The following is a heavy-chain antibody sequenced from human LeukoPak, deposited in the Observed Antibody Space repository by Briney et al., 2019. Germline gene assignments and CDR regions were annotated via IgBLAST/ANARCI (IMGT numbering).Heavy chain of an antibody. Sequence: GGSLRLSCAASGFTVSSNYMSWVRQAPGKGLEWVSVIYSGGSTYYADSVKGRFTISRDNSKNTLYLQMNSLRAEDTAVYYCARDYSTVTTDSDAFDIWGQGTMVTVSS. CDR2: IYSGGST. CDR3: ARDYSTVTTDSDAFDI. D-gene: IGHD4-17*01. CDR1: GFTVSSNY. J-gene: IGHJ3*02. V-gene: IGHV3-53*05.